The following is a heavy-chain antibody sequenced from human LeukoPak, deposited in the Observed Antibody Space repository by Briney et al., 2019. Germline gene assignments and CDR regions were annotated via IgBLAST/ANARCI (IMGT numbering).Heavy chain of an antibody. Sequence: GGSLRLSCAVSGFSVSNNYMNWVRQAPGKGLEWVSLIYSRGGTSYADSVKGRFTISRDSSKNTLFLQMNSLRVEDTAVYYCAKADSSGWYESNWFDPWGQGTLVTVSS. D-gene: IGHD6-19*01. CDR3: AKADSSGWYESNWFDP. CDR1: GFSVSNNY. CDR2: IYSRGGT. J-gene: IGHJ5*02. V-gene: IGHV3-53*01.